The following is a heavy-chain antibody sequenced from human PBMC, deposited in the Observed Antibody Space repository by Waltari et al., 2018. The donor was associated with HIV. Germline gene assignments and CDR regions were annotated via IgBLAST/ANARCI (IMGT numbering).Heavy chain of an antibody. CDR3: ARGSPTLQFYDDFSGYLDAFDV. CDR2: INQSGNT. D-gene: IGHD3-22*01. J-gene: IGHJ3*01. V-gene: IGHV4-34*01. Sequence: QVQLQQWGAGLLKPSETLSLTCAVSGGSFSAYYWSWIRQTPGRGLGWIGEINQSGNTPQSPPLKSRLTVSVDTSKNQFSLKMTSMTAADTAVYYCARGSPTLQFYDDFSGYLDAFDVWGHGTMVTVSS. CDR1: GGSFSAYY.